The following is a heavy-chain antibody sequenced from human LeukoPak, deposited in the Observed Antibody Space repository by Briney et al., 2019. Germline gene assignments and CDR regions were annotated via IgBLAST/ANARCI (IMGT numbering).Heavy chain of an antibody. V-gene: IGHV4-4*07. J-gene: IGHJ5*01. CDR1: GVSISSYD. Sequence: SETLSLTCTVSGVSISSYDWSWIRQPAGKGPEWIGRIYASGNTRYNPSLKSRLTMSVDTSKNQFSLKLSSVTAADTAIYFCARGMAAAYDYNWFDSWGQGTLVTVSS. CDR2: IYASGNT. CDR3: ARGMAAAYDYNWFDS. D-gene: IGHD5-12*01.